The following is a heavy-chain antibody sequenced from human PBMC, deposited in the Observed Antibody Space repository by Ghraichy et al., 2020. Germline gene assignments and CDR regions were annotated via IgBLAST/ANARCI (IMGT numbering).Heavy chain of an antibody. CDR2: FDPEDGET. CDR3: ATVLWGRTNYYYGMDV. CDR1: GYTLTDLS. Sequence: ASVKVSCKVSGYTLTDLSMHWVRQAPGKGLEWMGSFDPEDGETNYAQKFQGRVTMTEDTSTDTAYMELSSLRSEDTAVYYCATVLWGRTNYYYGMDVWFQGTTVTVAS. V-gene: IGHV1-24*01. J-gene: IGHJ6*02. D-gene: IGHD2-2*01.